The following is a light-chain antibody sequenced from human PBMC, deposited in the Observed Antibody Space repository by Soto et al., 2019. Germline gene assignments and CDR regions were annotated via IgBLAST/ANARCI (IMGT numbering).Light chain of an antibody. CDR3: QQYGSSPT. V-gene: IGKV3-20*01. CDR1: QSVSSSY. Sequence: EIVLTQSPGTLSLSPGERATLSCRASQSVSSSYLAWYQQKPGQAPRLLIYGASSRATGIPDRFSGSGSGTVFTLTISRLDPEDFAEYYCQQYGSSPTFGGGTKVEIK. J-gene: IGKJ4*01. CDR2: GAS.